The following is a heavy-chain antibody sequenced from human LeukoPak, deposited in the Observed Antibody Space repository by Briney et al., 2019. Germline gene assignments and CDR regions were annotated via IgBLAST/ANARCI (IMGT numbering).Heavy chain of an antibody. D-gene: IGHD3-10*01. CDR2: IYTSGST. Sequence: PSQTLSLTCTVSGGSIRSGSYYWSWIRQPAGKRLEWIGRIYTSGSTNYNPSLKSRVTISVDTSKNQFSLKLSSVTPADTAVYYCAREVYYYVSGMEGYYYYGMDVWGQGTTVTVSS. CDR3: AREVYYYVSGMEGYYYYGMDV. J-gene: IGHJ6*02. CDR1: GGSIRSGSYY. V-gene: IGHV4-61*02.